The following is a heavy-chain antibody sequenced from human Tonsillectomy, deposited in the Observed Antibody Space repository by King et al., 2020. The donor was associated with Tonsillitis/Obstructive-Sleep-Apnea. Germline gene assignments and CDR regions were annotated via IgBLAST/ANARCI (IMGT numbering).Heavy chain of an antibody. Sequence: VQLVESGAEVKKPGASVKVSCKASGYTFTSYGISWVRQAPGQGLEWMGWISAYNGNTNYAQTLQGRVTMTTDTSTSTAYMELRSLRSDDTAVYYCARATEDIVLVQYYMDVWGKGTTVTVSS. CDR2: ISAYNGNT. D-gene: IGHD2-2*01. CDR1: GYTFTSYG. J-gene: IGHJ6*03. V-gene: IGHV1-18*01. CDR3: ARATEDIVLVQYYMDV.